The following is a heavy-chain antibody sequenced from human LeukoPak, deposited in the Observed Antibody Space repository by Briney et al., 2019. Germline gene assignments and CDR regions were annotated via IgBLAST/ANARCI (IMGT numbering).Heavy chain of an antibody. CDR1: GYTFTSYG. V-gene: IGHV1-18*01. CDR3: ARDMYYDFWSGYYIEVGGVVDY. CDR2: ISAYNGNT. D-gene: IGHD3-3*01. Sequence: GASVTVSCKASGYTFTSYGISWVRQAPGQGLEGMGWISAYNGNTNYAQKLQGRVTITTDTSKSTAYMELRSLRSDDPAVYYCARDMYYDFWSGYYIEVGGVVDYWGQGTLVTVSS. J-gene: IGHJ4*02.